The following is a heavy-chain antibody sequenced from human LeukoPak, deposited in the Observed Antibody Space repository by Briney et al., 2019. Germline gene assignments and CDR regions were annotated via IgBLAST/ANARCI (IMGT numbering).Heavy chain of an antibody. CDR2: ISGSGGST. D-gene: IGHD3-22*01. CDR3: AKGESYYYDSSGYICNY. CDR1: GFTFSSYA. J-gene: IGHJ4*02. V-gene: IGHV3-23*01. Sequence: SGGSLRLSCAASGFTFSSYAMSWVRQPPGKGLEWVSAISGSGGSTYYADSVTGRFTISRDNSKNTLYLQMNSLRAEDTAVYCCAKGESYYYDSSGYICNYWGQGTLVTVSS.